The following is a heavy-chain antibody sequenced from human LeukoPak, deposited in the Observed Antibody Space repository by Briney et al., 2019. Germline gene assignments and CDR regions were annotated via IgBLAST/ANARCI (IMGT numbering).Heavy chain of an antibody. CDR2: INANNGNT. CDR1: GYTFTDYV. V-gene: IGHV1-18*01. CDR3: ARGPIAAAGDD. D-gene: IGHD6-13*01. Sequence: ASVKVSCKASGYTFTDYVINWVRPAPGQGLEWMGWINANNGNTNYAQNLQGRVTMTRDTSTSTVYMELRSLRSDDTAVYYCARGPIAAAGDDWGQGTLVTVSS. J-gene: IGHJ4*02.